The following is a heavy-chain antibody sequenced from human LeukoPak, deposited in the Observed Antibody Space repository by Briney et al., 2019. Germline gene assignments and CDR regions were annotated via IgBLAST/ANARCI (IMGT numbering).Heavy chain of an antibody. CDR3: ARGHAWGYSYGNDY. J-gene: IGHJ4*02. CDR1: GGSISSYY. CDR2: IYYSGST. V-gene: IGHV4-59*01. Sequence: PSETLSLTCTASGGSISSYYWSWIRQPPGKGLEWIGYIYYSGSTNYNPSLKSRVTISVDTSKNQFSLKLSSVTAADTAVYYCARGHAWGYSYGNDYWGQGTLVTVSS. D-gene: IGHD5-18*01.